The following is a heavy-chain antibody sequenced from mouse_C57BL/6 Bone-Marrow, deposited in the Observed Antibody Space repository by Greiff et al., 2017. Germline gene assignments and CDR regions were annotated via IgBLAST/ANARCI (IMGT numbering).Heavy chain of an antibody. V-gene: IGHV7-3*01. CDR3: ARYIRGYFDY. CDR2: IRNKANGYTT. CDR1: GFTFTDYY. Sequence: EVQLVESGGGLVQPGGSLSLSCAASGFTFTDYYMSWVRQPPGKALEWLGFIRNKANGYTTEYSASVKGRFTISSDNSQSILYRQMNALRAEDSATYYCARYIRGYFDYWGQGTTLTVSS. J-gene: IGHJ2*01.